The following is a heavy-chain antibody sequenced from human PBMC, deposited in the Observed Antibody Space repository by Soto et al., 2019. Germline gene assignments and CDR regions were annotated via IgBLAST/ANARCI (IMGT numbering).Heavy chain of an antibody. Sequence: GGSLRLSCAASGFTFSSYAMHWVRQAPGKGLEWVAVISYDGSNKYYADSVKGRFTISRDNSKNTLYLQMNSLRAEDTAVYYCARDQEEGYCSSTSCYAYYFDYWGQGTLVTVS. J-gene: IGHJ4*02. V-gene: IGHV3-30-3*01. CDR1: GFTFSSYA. D-gene: IGHD2-2*01. CDR2: ISYDGSNK. CDR3: ARDQEEGYCSSTSCYAYYFDY.